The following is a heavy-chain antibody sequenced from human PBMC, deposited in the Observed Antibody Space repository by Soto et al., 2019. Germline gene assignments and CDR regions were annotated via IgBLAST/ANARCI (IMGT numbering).Heavy chain of an antibody. V-gene: IGHV3-73*02. CDR3: VRYPDGGSLDY. CDR1: GFMFSGSA. Sequence: EVQLVESGGGLVQPGGSLKLSWAASGFMFSGSAIHWVRQASGKGLEWVSRIKSRADNYATGYAASVKGRFTISRDDSKNTAYLQMNSLRTDDTAVYYCVRYPDGGSLDYWGQGTLVTVSS. J-gene: IGHJ4*02. D-gene: IGHD6-25*01. CDR2: IKSRADNYAT.